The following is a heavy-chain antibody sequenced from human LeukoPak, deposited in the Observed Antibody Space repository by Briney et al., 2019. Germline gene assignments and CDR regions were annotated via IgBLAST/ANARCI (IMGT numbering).Heavy chain of an antibody. CDR3: ARMLYDFWSGSPP. V-gene: IGHV4-34*01. J-gene: IGHJ5*02. CDR1: GGSFSGYY. Sequence: SETLSLTCAVYGGSFSGYYWSWIRQPPGKGLEWIGKINHSGSTNYNPSLKSRVTISVDTSKNQFSLKLSSVTAADTAVYYCARMLYDFWSGSPPWGQGTLVTVSS. D-gene: IGHD3-3*01. CDR2: INHSGST.